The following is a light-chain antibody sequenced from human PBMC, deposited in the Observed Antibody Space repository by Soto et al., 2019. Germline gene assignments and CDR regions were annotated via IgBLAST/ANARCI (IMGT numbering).Light chain of an antibody. CDR1: QSVSSNY. Sequence: EIVLTQSPGTLSLSPGERASLSCRASQSVSSNYLAWYQQKSGQAPSLLIYDVSRRATGIPERFSGSGSGTDFTLTISSLHPEDFATYFCQQSYTILVTFGQGTRLEIK. V-gene: IGKV3D-20*02. CDR2: DVS. J-gene: IGKJ5*01. CDR3: QQSYTILVT.